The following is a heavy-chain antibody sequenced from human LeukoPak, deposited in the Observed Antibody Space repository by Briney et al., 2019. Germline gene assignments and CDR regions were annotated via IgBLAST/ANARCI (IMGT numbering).Heavy chain of an antibody. V-gene: IGHV3-11*05. Sequence: GGSLRLSCAASGFTFSDYYMSWIRQAPGKGLEWVSYISSSSSYTNYAGSVKGRFTISRDNAKNSLYLQMNSLRAEDTAVYYCARGVKGVAVAGTDAFDIWGQGTMVTVSS. CDR2: ISSSSSYT. CDR1: GFTFSDYY. D-gene: IGHD6-19*01. J-gene: IGHJ3*02. CDR3: ARGVKGVAVAGTDAFDI.